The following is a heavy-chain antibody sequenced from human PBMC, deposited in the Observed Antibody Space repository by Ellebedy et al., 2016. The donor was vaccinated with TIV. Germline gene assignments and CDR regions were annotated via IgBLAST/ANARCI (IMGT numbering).Heavy chain of an antibody. Sequence: SETLSLXXAVYGGSFSGYYWSWIRQPPGKGLEWIGEINHSGSTNYNPSLKSRVTISVDTSKNQFSLKLSSVTAADTAVYYCARGNRVWLPRTFDIWGQGTMVTVSS. D-gene: IGHD3-22*01. CDR1: GGSFSGYY. V-gene: IGHV4-34*01. J-gene: IGHJ3*02. CDR2: INHSGST. CDR3: ARGNRVWLPRTFDI.